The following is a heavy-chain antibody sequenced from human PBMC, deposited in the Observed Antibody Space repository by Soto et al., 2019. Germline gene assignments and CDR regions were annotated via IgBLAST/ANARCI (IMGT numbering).Heavy chain of an antibody. CDR3: ARYFDYPEH. J-gene: IGHJ4*02. Sequence: NPSETLSLTCTVSGGSISSSSYYWGWIRQPPGKGLEWIGSIYYSGSTYYNPSLKSRVTISVDTSKNQFPLKLSSVTAADTAVYYCARYFDYPEHWGQGTLVTVSS. V-gene: IGHV4-39*01. CDR1: GGSISSSSYY. D-gene: IGHD3-9*01. CDR2: IYYSGST.